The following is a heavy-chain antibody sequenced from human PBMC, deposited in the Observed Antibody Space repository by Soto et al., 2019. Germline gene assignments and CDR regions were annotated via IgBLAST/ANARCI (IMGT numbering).Heavy chain of an antibody. CDR3: ALRSMAVVPEY. CDR2: LYYGRSA. V-gene: IGHV4-59*01. Sequence: QVQLQESGPGLVEPSETLSLSCAVSGDSISSYYCMWIRQPPGKGLESIGYLYYGRSANYNPSLKSRVTLSVDTSTNQCSLTLSSMTSADTAVYYCALRSMAVVPEYWGQGTLVTVSS. CDR1: GDSISSYY. D-gene: IGHD3-22*01. J-gene: IGHJ4*02.